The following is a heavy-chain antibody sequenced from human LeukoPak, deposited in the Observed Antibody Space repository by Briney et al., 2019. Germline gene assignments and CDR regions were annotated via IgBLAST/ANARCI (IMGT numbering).Heavy chain of an antibody. V-gene: IGHV3-20*04. CDR3: VRGDSRDY. J-gene: IGHJ4*02. D-gene: IGHD3-22*01. CDR2: INNNGGTR. CDR1: GFTFDDYG. Sequence: GGSLRLSCAASGFTFDDYGMSWVRQAPGKGLEWVSSINNNGGTRHYAGSVRGRFTISRDNARDSLFLQMDSLRAEDTAVYYCVRGDSRDYWGQGTLVTVSS.